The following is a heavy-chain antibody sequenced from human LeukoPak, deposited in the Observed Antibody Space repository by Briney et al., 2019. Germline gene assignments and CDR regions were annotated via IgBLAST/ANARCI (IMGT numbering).Heavy chain of an antibody. CDR3: ARGANYYYDSSGYYGYFDY. V-gene: IGHV3-30-3*01. D-gene: IGHD3-22*01. Sequence: PGRSLRPSCAASGFTFSSYAMHWVRQAPGKGLEWVAVISYDGSNKYYADSVKGRFTISRDNSKNTLYLQMNSLRAEDTAVYYCARGANYYYDSSGYYGYFDYWGQGTLVTVSS. J-gene: IGHJ4*02. CDR2: ISYDGSNK. CDR1: GFTFSSYA.